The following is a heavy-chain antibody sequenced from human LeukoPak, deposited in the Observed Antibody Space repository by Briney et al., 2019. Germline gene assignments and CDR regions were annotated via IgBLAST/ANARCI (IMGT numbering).Heavy chain of an antibody. CDR1: GGSIGSYY. CDR2: IYYSGST. Sequence: KSSETLSLTCTVSGGSIGSYYWSWIRQPPGKGLEWIGYIYYSGSTNYNPSLKSRVTISVDTSKNQFSLKLSSVTAADTAVYYCARQPDDSSGYYFPTYPRPFDYWGQGTLVTVSS. J-gene: IGHJ4*02. V-gene: IGHV4-59*08. CDR3: ARQPDDSSGYYFPTYPRPFDY. D-gene: IGHD3-22*01.